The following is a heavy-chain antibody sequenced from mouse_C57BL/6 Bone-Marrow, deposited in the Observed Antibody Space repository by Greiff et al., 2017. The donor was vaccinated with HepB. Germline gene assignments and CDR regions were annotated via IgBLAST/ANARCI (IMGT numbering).Heavy chain of an antibody. CDR3: ARCPSYVAMDY. CDR2: IRNKANGYTT. V-gene: IGHV7-3*01. Sequence: EVQVVESGGGLVQPGGSLSLSCAASGFTFTDYYMSWVRQPPGKALEWLGFIRNKANGYTTEYSASVKGRFTISRDNSQSILYLQMNALRAEDSATYYCARCPSYVAMDYWGQGTSVTVSS. J-gene: IGHJ4*01. CDR1: GFTFTDYY. D-gene: IGHD1-1*01.